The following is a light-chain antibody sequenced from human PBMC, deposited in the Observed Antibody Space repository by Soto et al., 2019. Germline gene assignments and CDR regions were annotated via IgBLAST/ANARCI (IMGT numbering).Light chain of an antibody. CDR2: DQS. V-gene: IGKV3D-11*03. CDR3: QQRSNLPPWT. Sequence: EILLTQSTGTLSLSLGDRVTLSCRASQDLXMDLGWYQHKPGQAPRLLTXDQSSRATGIPSRFSGSGSGKDFTLTIDSLEPADFSGYYCQQRSNLPPWTFGQGTKVDIK. CDR1: QDLXMD. J-gene: IGKJ1*01.